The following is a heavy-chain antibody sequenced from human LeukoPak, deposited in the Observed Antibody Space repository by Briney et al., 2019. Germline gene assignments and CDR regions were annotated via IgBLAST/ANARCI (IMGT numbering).Heavy chain of an antibody. Sequence: PSETLSLTCTVSGGSISSYYWSWIRQPPGKGLEWIGYIYYSGSTNYNPSLESRVTISVDTSKNQFSLKLSSVTAADTAVYYCARGYSSRDRYYFDYWGQGTLVTVSS. V-gene: IGHV4-59*01. J-gene: IGHJ4*02. D-gene: IGHD6-13*01. CDR2: IYYSGST. CDR1: GGSISSYY. CDR3: ARGYSSRDRYYFDY.